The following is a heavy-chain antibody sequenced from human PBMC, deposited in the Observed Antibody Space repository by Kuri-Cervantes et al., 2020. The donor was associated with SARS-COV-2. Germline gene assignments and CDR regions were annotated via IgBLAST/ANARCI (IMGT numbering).Heavy chain of an antibody. CDR2: INPKSGVT. V-gene: IGHV1-2*02. CDR3: ARDPGASSSDYVDY. J-gene: IGHJ4*02. CDR1: GYTFTGYY. D-gene: IGHD6-6*01. Sequence: ASVKVSCKASGYTFTGYYMHWVRQAPGQGLEWMGWINPKSGVTNYAQKFQGRVTMTRDTSIGTAYMELSRLRSDDTAVYYCARDPGASSSDYVDYWGQGTPVTVSS.